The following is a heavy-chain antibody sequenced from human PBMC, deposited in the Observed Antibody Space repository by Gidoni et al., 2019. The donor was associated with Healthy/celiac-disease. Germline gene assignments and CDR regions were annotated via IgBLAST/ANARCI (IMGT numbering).Heavy chain of an antibody. CDR2: ISAYNGNT. Sequence: QVQLVQSGAEVKKPGASVKVSGQASGYTLTSYGIRWVRRAPGQGLECMGWISAYNGNTNYAQKLQGRVTMTTDTSTSTAYMELRSLRSDDTAVYYCARDLDYYGSGSYYNKYYGMDVWGQGTTVTVSS. D-gene: IGHD3-10*01. J-gene: IGHJ6*02. V-gene: IGHV1-18*01. CDR3: ARDLDYYGSGSYYNKYYGMDV. CDR1: GYTLTSYG.